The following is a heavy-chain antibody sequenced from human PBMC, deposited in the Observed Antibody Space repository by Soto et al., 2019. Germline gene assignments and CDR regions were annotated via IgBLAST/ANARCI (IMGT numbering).Heavy chain of an antibody. D-gene: IGHD6-19*01. V-gene: IGHV4-39*01. J-gene: IGHJ4*02. CDR3: TRHGGAGTRNYDY. CDR2: IYYSGST. CDR1: GGSISSTSYY. Sequence: LSLTCTVSGGSISSTSYYWGWIRQPPGKGLECIGSIYYSGSTYYNPSLKSRVTISVDTSKNQFSLKLSSVTAADTAVYYCTRHGGAGTRNYDYWGQGTLVTVSS.